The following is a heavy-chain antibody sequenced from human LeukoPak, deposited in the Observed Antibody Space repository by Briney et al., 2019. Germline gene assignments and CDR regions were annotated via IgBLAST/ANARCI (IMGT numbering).Heavy chain of an antibody. CDR3: ASLSGYCSGSSCYYFDY. J-gene: IGHJ4*02. V-gene: IGHV3-30*04. Sequence: SCAASGFTFSSYAMHWVRQAPGKGLEWVAIISYDGSNKYYADSVKGRFTISRDNSKNTLYLQMNSLRAEDTAVYYCASLSGYCSGSSCYYFDYWGQGTLVTVSS. CDR1: GFTFSSYA. D-gene: IGHD2-15*01. CDR2: ISYDGSNK.